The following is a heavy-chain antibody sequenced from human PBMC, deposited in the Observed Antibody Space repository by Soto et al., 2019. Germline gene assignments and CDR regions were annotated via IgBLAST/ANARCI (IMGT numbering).Heavy chain of an antibody. CDR2: ISGSGGST. Sequence: GGSLRLSCASSGFTFSIYAMSWVRQAPGKGLEWVSAISGSGGSTYYAYSVKCRFTISRDNSKNTLYLQMNSLRAEDTAVYYCAKDSDPNWFDPWGQGTLVTVSS. CDR1: GFTFSIYA. CDR3: AKDSDPNWFDP. V-gene: IGHV3-23*01. J-gene: IGHJ5*02. D-gene: IGHD3-10*01.